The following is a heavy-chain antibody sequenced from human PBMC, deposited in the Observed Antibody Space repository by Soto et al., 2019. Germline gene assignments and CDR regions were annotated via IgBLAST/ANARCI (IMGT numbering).Heavy chain of an antibody. V-gene: IGHV2-5*02. Sequence: QITLKESGPTLVKSTQTLTLTCTYSGFSLTSSGVGVGWIRQPPGNDLEWLALIYWDDDKRYSPSLKSRLTITKDHSKNQVVLMMTNMDPVDTATYYCAHSLGEDWFDPWGQGTLVTVSS. CDR2: IYWDDDK. J-gene: IGHJ5*02. D-gene: IGHD3-16*01. CDR1: GFSLTSSGVG. CDR3: AHSLGEDWFDP.